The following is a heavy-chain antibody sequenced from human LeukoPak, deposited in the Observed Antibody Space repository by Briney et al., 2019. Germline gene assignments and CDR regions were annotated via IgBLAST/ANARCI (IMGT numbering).Heavy chain of an antibody. CDR3: ARRRWGYHYYFDY. V-gene: IGHV4-38-2*02. Sequence: PSETLSLTCTVSGYSISSGYYWGWIQQPAGKGLEWIGNIYHSGSTYYNPSLKSRVTISVDTSKNQFSLKLSSVTAADTAVYYCARRRWGYHYYFDYWGQGTLVTVSS. CDR2: IYHSGST. CDR1: GYSISSGYY. J-gene: IGHJ4*02. D-gene: IGHD2-21*01.